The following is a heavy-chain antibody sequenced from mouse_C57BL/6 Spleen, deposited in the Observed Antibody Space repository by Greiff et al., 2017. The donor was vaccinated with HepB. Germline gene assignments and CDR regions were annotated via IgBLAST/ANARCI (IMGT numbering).Heavy chain of an antibody. V-gene: IGHV1-69*01. CDR1: GYTFTSYW. Sequence: VQLQQPGAELVMPGASVKLSCKASGYTFTSYWMHWVKQRPGQGLEWIGEIDPSDSYTNYNQKFKGKSTLTVDKSSSTAYMQLSSLTSEDSAVYYCASYDGYFSWFAYWGQGTLVTVSA. CDR3: ASYDGYFSWFAY. CDR2: IDPSDSYT. D-gene: IGHD2-3*01. J-gene: IGHJ3*01.